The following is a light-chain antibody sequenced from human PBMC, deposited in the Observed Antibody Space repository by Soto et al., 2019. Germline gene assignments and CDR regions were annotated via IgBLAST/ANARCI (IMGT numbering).Light chain of an antibody. V-gene: IGLV2-23*01. CDR2: ESS. CDR3: CSYAGSRTPCV. J-gene: IGLJ3*02. Sequence: QSVLTQPASVSGSPGQSITISCTGTSSDVGRYNHVSWYQQHPGKAPKLMIYESSSRPSGVSNRFSGSKSGNTASLTISGLQAEDEADYYCCSYAGSRTPCVFGGGTKLTVL. CDR1: SSDVGRYNH.